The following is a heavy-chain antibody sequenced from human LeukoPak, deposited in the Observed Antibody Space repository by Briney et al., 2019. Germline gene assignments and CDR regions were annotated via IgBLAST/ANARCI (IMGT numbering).Heavy chain of an antibody. J-gene: IGHJ5*02. V-gene: IGHV3-48*03. D-gene: IGHD6-13*01. CDR3: AGTPSFYSSSWYFVGRSWFDP. CDR2: ISSSGSTI. Sequence: GGSLRLSCAASTFTFSRYAMAWVRQAPGKGLEWVSYISSSGSTIYYADSVKGRFTISRDNAKNSLYLQMNSLRAEDTAVYYCAGTPSFYSSSWYFVGRSWFDPWGQGTLVTVS. CDR1: TFTFSRYA.